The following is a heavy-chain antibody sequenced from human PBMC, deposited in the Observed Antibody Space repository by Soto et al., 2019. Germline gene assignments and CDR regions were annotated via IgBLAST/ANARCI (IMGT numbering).Heavy chain of an antibody. J-gene: IGHJ4*02. CDR2: IDPSDSQT. Sequence: PXESLTISLKGAGYSFAGYWITLVRQKPGKGLEWMGRIDPSDSQTYYSPSFRGHVTISVTKSITTVFLQWSSLRASDTAMYYCARQIYDSDTGPNFQYYFDSWGQGTPVTVSS. V-gene: IGHV5-10-1*01. CDR1: GYSFAGYW. CDR3: ARQIYDSDTGPNFQYYFDS. D-gene: IGHD3-22*01.